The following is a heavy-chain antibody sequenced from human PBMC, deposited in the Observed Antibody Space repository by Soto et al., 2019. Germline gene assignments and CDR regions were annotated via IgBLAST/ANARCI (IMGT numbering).Heavy chain of an antibody. CDR1: GFSFSSYG. V-gene: IGHV3-23*01. CDR2: ISGSGGST. J-gene: IGHJ4*02. Sequence: EVQLLESGGGLVQPGGSLRLSCVASGFSFSSYGMSWVRQAPGKGLEWVSGISGSGGSTSYADSVKGRFTISRDSFKSTLYLQMNSLRVEDTAVYYCAKDRYCSSINCYAGFDYWGQGALVTVSS. CDR3: AKDRYCSSINCYAGFDY. D-gene: IGHD2-2*01.